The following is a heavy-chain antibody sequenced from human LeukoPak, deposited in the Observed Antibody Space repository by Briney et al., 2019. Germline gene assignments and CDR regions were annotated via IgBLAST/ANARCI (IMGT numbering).Heavy chain of an antibody. CDR2: IYHSGST. J-gene: IGHJ4*02. CDR3: ARGVVAARYFDY. Sequence: SQTLSLTCAVSGGSISSGGYSWSWIRQPPGKGLEWIGYIYHSGSTYYNPSLKSRVTISVDRSKNQFSLKLSSVTAADTAVYYCARGVVAARYFDYWGQGTLVTVSS. V-gene: IGHV4-30-2*01. CDR1: GGSISSGGYS. D-gene: IGHD2-15*01.